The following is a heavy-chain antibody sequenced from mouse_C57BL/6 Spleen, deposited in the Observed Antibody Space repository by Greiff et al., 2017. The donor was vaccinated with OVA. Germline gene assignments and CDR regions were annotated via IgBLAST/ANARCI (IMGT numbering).Heavy chain of an antibody. CDR2: IYPGSGST. J-gene: IGHJ4*01. CDR3: AEEAYYYGSSDEDYYAMDY. CDR1: GYTFTSYW. Sequence: QVQLQQPGAELVKPGASVKMSCKASGYTFTSYWITWVKQRPGQGLEWIGDIYPGSGSTNYTQKFKSKATLTVDTSSSTAYLQLSSLTSEDSSVYDCAEEAYYYGSSDEDYYAMDYWGQGTSVTVSS. D-gene: IGHD1-1*01. V-gene: IGHV1-55*01.